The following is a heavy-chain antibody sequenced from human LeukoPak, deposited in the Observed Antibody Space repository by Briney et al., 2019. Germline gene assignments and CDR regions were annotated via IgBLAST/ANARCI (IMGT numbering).Heavy chain of an antibody. D-gene: IGHD4-17*01. Sequence: PGGSLRLSCAASGFSVSTNYMNWVRQAPGKGLEWVSVIYSGGSTYYADSVKGRFTISRDNSKNTLHLQMNSLRAEDTAVYYCARDLTTVTETYYYYYYGMAVWGKGTTVTVSS. CDR3: ARDLTTVTETYYYYYYGMAV. V-gene: IGHV3-66*02. CDR2: IYSGGST. CDR1: GFSVSTNY. J-gene: IGHJ6*04.